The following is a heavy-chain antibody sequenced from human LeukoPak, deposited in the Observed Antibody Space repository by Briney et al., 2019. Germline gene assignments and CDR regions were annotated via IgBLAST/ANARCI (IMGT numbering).Heavy chain of an antibody. J-gene: IGHJ5*02. CDR1: GYTFTGYY. D-gene: IGHD3-9*01. Sequence: ASVKVSFKASGYTFTGYYMHWVRQAPGQGLEWMGRINPNSGGTNYAQKFQGRVTMTRDTSISTAYMELSRLRSDDTAVYYCASADRDGYFDFSWGQGTLVTVSS. V-gene: IGHV1-2*06. CDR2: INPNSGGT. CDR3: ASADRDGYFDFS.